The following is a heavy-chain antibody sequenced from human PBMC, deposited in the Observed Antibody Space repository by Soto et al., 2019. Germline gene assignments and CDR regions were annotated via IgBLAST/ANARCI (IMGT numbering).Heavy chain of an antibody. CDR3: ARAAEYSSSTIAFDI. CDR2: IYHSGST. Sequence: SETLSLTCAVSGGSISSGGYSWSWIRQPPGKGLEWIGYIYHSGSTYYNPSLKSRVTISVDRSKNQFSPKLSSVTAADTAVYYCARAAEYSSSTIAFDIWGQGTMVTVSS. D-gene: IGHD6-6*01. CDR1: GGSISSGGYS. J-gene: IGHJ3*02. V-gene: IGHV4-30-2*01.